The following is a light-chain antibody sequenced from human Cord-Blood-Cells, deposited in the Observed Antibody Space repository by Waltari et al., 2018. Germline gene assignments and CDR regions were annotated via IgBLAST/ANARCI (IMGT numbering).Light chain of an antibody. V-gene: IGLV6-57*03. CDR1: SGSTRRNH. J-gene: IGLJ1*01. Sequence: NLMLTQHQSVSESPGKTVTISCTRSSGSTRRNHVPWYQQRPGSAPPTVIYEDNQRPSGVPDRFSGSIDSSSNSAALTISGLKTEDEADYYCQSYDSSNHVFGTGTKVTVL. CDR2: EDN. CDR3: QSYDSSNHV.